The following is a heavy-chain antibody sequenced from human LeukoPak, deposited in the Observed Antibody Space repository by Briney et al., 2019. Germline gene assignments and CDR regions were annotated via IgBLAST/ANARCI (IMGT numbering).Heavy chain of an antibody. CDR3: ARDPAIFGVVIHYYMDV. D-gene: IGHD3-3*01. V-gene: IGHV3-21*01. J-gene: IGHJ6*03. Sequence: GGSLRLSCAASGFTFSSYSMNWVRQAPGKGLEWVSSISSSSSYIYYADSVKGRFTISRDNAKNSLYLQMNSLRAEDTAVYYCARDPAIFGVVIHYYMDVWGKGTTVTSP. CDR2: ISSSSSYI. CDR1: GFTFSSYS.